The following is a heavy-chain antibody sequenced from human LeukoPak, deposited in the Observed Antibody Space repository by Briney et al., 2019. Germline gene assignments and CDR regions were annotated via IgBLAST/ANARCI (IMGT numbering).Heavy chain of an antibody. J-gene: IGHJ6*02. D-gene: IGHD6-19*01. CDR1: GGSISSYY. Sequence: SETLSLTCTVSGGSISSYYWSWIRQPPGKGLEWIGYIYYSGSTNYNPSLKSRVTISVDTSKNQFSLELSSVTAADTAVYYCARDSSDDGMDVWGQGTTVTVSS. CDR3: ARDSSDDGMDV. V-gene: IGHV4-59*01. CDR2: IYYSGST.